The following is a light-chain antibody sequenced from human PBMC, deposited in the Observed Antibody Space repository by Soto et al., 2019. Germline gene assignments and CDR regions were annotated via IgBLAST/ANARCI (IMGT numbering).Light chain of an antibody. CDR2: AAS. V-gene: IGKV1-9*01. J-gene: IGKJ5*01. Sequence: DIQLTQSPSFLSASVGDRVTITCRASQDISSYLAWYQQRPGKAPKLLIYAASTLQSGVPSRFSGSGSGTEFTLTISSLQPEDFANYYCQQFNSYPRFGQGTRLEIK. CDR1: QDISSY. CDR3: QQFNSYPR.